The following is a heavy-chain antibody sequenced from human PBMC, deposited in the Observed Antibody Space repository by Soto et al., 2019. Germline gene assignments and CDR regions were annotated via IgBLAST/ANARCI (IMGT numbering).Heavy chain of an antibody. CDR2: IYYSGST. CDR1: GGSIISGDYY. V-gene: IGHV4-61*08. D-gene: IGHD4-17*01. CDR3: ARRYGGAFDI. J-gene: IGHJ3*02. Sequence: SETLSLTCTVSGGSIISGDYYWSWIRQPPGKGLEWIGYIYYSGSTNYNPSLKSRVTISVDTSKNQFSLKLSSVTAADTAVYYCARRYGGAFDIWGQGTMVTVSS.